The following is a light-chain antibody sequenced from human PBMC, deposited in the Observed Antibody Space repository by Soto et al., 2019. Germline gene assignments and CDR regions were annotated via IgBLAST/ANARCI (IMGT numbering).Light chain of an antibody. V-gene: IGLV3-21*04. CDR2: YDS. Sequence: SYELTQPPSVSVATGQTARITCGGNNTGSKSVHWYQQKPGQAPVLVIYYDSDRPSRIPERFAGSNSWNTATLTISSVEGGDEADYYCQVWDSSSDHVVFGGGTMQTVL. J-gene: IGLJ2*01. CDR1: NTGSKS. CDR3: QVWDSSSDHVV.